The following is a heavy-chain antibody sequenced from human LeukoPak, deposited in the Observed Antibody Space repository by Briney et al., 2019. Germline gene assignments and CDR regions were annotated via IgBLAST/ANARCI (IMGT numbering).Heavy chain of an antibody. Sequence: GGSLRLSCAASGFTVSSNYMSWVRQAPGKGLEWVSVIYSGGSTYYADSVKGRFTISRDNSKNTLYLQMNSLRAEDTAVYYCARDLSGITGYTYGRGIDYWGQGTLVTVSS. D-gene: IGHD5-18*01. CDR1: GFTVSSNY. V-gene: IGHV3-53*01. J-gene: IGHJ4*02. CDR2: IYSGGST. CDR3: ARDLSGITGYTYGRGIDY.